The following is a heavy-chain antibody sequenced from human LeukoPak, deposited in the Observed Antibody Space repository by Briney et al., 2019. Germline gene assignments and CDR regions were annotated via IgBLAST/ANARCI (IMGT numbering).Heavy chain of an antibody. CDR3: ARDDGY. Sequence: ASVKVSCKASGGTFSTFGTSWVRQAPGQGLGWMGWINPNSGGTNYAQKFQGRVTMTRDTSISTACMELSRLRSDGTPLCFSARDDGYWGRGTLVTVSS. D-gene: IGHD5-24*01. CDR2: INPNSGGT. J-gene: IGHJ4*02. V-gene: IGHV1-2*02. CDR1: GGTFSTFG.